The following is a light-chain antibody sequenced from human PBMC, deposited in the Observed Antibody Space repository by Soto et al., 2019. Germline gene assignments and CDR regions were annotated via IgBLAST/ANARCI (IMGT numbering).Light chain of an antibody. V-gene: IGKV1-33*01. CDR3: QQYENLPT. CDR1: QNINNY. J-gene: IGKJ5*01. CDR2: DAS. Sequence: DIQMTESPWSLSASVGGSVTIPSQASQNINNYLNWYQQTPGRAPKIRIYDASNLEAGVPSRLRGSGSGTDLTFTISRLQPEDTATYYCQQYENLPTFGQGTRLEIK.